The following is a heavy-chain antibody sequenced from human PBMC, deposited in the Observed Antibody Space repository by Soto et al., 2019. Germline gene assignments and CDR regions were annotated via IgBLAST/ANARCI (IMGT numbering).Heavy chain of an antibody. CDR3: STYDYIWGTDLYRWAY. Sequence: EVQLVESGGDLVKPGGSLRLSCAASGSTFSNAWMTWVRQAPGKGLEWVGHIKSKTDGGTTHYAAPVEGRFTISRDDSKNTLYLHMNSLKTEDTAVYYCSTYDYIWGTDLYRWAYWGQGTLVTVSS. CDR2: IKSKTDGGTT. D-gene: IGHD3-16*02. J-gene: IGHJ4*02. V-gene: IGHV3-15*01. CDR1: GSTFSNAW.